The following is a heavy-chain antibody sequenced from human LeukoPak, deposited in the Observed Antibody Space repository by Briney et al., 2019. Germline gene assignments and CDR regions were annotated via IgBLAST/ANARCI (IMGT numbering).Heavy chain of an antibody. J-gene: IGHJ6*02. CDR1: GFTFSSYG. V-gene: IGHV3-30*18. CDR2: ISYDGSNK. Sequence: GGSLRLSCAASGFTFSSYGMHWVRQAPGKGLEWVAVISYDGSNKYYADSVKGRFTISRDNSKNTLYLQMNSLRAEDTAVYYCAKDQKGHYYDSSGYRGMDVWGQGTTVTVSS. D-gene: IGHD3-22*01. CDR3: AKDQKGHYYDSSGYRGMDV.